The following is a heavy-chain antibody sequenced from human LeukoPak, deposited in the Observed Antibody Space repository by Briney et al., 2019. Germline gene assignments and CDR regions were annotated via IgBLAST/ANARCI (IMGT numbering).Heavy chain of an antibody. CDR1: GYTFTGYY. CDR2: INPNSGGT. D-gene: IGHD6-13*01. Sequence: ASVKVSCKASGYTFTGYYMHWVRQAPGQGLEWMGWINPNSGGTNYAQKFQGRVTMTRDTSISTAYMELSRLRSDDTAVYYCARDLKWSYSSSYMYYFDYWGQGTLVTVSS. J-gene: IGHJ4*02. V-gene: IGHV1-2*02. CDR3: ARDLKWSYSSSYMYYFDY.